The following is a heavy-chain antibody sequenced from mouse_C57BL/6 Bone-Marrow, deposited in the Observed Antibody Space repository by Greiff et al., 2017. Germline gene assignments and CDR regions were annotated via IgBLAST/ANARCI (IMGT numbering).Heavy chain of an antibody. CDR3: ARPFFGWYFDV. Sequence: TASGVDFSRYWMSWVRRAPGKGLEWIGEINPDSSTINYAPSLKDKFIISRDNAKNTLYLQMSKVRSEDTALYYCARPFFGWYFDVWGTGTTVTVSS. D-gene: IGHD3-1*01. V-gene: IGHV4-1*01. J-gene: IGHJ1*03. CDR1: GVDFSRYW. CDR2: INPDSSTI.